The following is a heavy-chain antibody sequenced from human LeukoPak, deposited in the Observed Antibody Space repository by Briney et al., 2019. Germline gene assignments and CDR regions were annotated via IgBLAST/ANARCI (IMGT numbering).Heavy chain of an antibody. D-gene: IGHD2-15*01. Sequence: SETLSLTCTVSGGSISSGGYYWSWIRQHPGKGLEWIGYIYYSGSTYYNPSLKSRVTISVDTSKNQFSLKLSPVTAADTAVYYCASSVVPLNFDYWGQGTLVTVSS. V-gene: IGHV4-31*03. CDR1: GGSISSGGYY. CDR3: ASSVVPLNFDY. CDR2: IYYSGST. J-gene: IGHJ4*02.